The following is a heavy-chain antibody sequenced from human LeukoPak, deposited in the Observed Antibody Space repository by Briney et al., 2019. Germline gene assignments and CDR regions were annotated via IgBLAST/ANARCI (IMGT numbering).Heavy chain of an antibody. Sequence: ASVKVSCKASGYTFTANYMHWVRQAPGQGLEWMGWINPNSGGTNYAQKFQGRVTMTRDTSISTAYMELSRLTSDDTAMYYCITGGDLFDYWGQGTLVTVSS. CDR2: INPNSGGT. CDR3: ITGGDLFDY. V-gene: IGHV1-2*02. CDR1: GYTFTANY. J-gene: IGHJ4*02. D-gene: IGHD1-1*01.